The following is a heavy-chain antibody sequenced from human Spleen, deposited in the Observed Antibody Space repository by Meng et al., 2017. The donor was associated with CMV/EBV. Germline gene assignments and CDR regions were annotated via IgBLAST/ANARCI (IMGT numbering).Heavy chain of an antibody. J-gene: IGHJ5*02. V-gene: IGHV1-2*02. CDR3: ARSGKKWELLWFDP. D-gene: IGHD4-23*01. CDR1: GYAFIDYY. Sequence: ASVKVSCKASGYAFIDYYIYWVRQAPGQGLEWMGWINPKTGATNYAEKYHGRVTISRDTSITTAYMDLGRLTSDDSALYYCARSGKKWELLWFDPWGQGSRVTVS. CDR2: INPKTGAT.